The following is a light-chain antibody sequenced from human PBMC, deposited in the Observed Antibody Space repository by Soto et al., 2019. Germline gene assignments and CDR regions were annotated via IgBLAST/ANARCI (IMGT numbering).Light chain of an antibody. J-gene: IGLJ2*01. CDR1: SSNIGSHT. V-gene: IGLV1-44*01. CDR2: SNN. CDR3: AAWDDSLNGHVV. Sequence: QSALTQPPSASGTPGQRVTISCSGSSSNIGSHTVNWYQQLPGTAPKLLVYSNNQRPSGVPDRFSGSKSGTSASLAISGLQSEDEADYYCAAWDDSLNGHVVFGGGTKLTVL.